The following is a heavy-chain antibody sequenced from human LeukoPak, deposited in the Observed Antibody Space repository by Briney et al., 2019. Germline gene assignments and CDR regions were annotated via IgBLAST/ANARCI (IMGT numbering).Heavy chain of an antibody. V-gene: IGHV3-23*01. CDR3: ANLSLDYGDFN. CDR2: TSGSGYST. CDR1: GFTFSNYA. D-gene: IGHD4-17*01. Sequence: GGSLRLSCAASGFTFSNYAMNWVRQAPGKGLEWVSATSGSGYSTYYADSVKGRFTISRDNSKNTLYLQMNSLRAEDTAVYYCANLSLDYGDFNWGQGTLVTVSS. J-gene: IGHJ4*02.